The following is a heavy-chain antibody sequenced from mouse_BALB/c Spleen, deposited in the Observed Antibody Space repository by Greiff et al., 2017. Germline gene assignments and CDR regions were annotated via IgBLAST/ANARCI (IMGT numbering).Heavy chain of an antibody. Sequence: EVHLVESGGGLVQPGGSRKLSCAASGFTFSSFGMHWVRQAPEKGLEWVAYISSGSSTIYYADTVKGRFTISRDNPKNTLFLQMTSLRSEDTAMYYCARWDYGYGGFAYWGQGTLVTVSA. V-gene: IGHV5-17*02. CDR1: GFTFSSFG. CDR2: ISSGSSTI. D-gene: IGHD1-2*01. CDR3: ARWDYGYGGFAY. J-gene: IGHJ3*01.